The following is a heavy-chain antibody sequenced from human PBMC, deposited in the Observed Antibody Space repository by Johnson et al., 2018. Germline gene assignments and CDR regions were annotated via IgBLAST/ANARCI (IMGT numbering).Heavy chain of an antibody. V-gene: IGHV3-21*01. J-gene: IGHJ3*02. CDR3: ARQQYDAFDI. CDR2: ISYSSSYI. D-gene: IGHD1/OR15-1a*01. Sequence: VQLVQSGGGLVKPGGSLRLSCAASGFTFSSYNMNWVRQAPGKGLEWVSSISYSSSYIYYADSVKGRFTISRDNAKNSRYLQMNSLRAEDTAVYYCARQQYDAFDIWGQGTMVTVSS. CDR1: GFTFSSYN.